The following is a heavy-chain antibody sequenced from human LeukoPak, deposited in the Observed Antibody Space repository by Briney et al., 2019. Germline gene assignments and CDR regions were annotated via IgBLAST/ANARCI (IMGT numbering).Heavy chain of an antibody. CDR2: ISGSGGST. Sequence: GGSLRLSCAASGFTFSSYAMSWVRQAPGKGLEWVSAISGSGGSTYYADSVKGRFTISRDNSKNTLHLQMNSLRAEDTAVYYCAKDPAMIVVVNHFDYWGQGTLVTVSS. V-gene: IGHV3-23*01. D-gene: IGHD3-22*01. CDR1: GFTFSSYA. J-gene: IGHJ4*02. CDR3: AKDPAMIVVVNHFDY.